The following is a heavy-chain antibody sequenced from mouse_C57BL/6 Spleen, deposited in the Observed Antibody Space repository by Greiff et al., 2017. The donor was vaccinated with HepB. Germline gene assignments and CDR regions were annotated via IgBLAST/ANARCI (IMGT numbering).Heavy chain of an antibody. CDR3: ARNYGNLAWFAY. J-gene: IGHJ3*01. CDR1: GYTFTSYW. Sequence: QVQLQQPGAELVKPGASVKMSCKASGYTFTSYWITWVKQRPGQGLEWIGDIYPGSGSTNYNEKFKSKATLTVDTSSSTAYMQLSSLTSEDSAVYYCARNYGNLAWFAYWGQGTLVTVSA. V-gene: IGHV1-55*01. D-gene: IGHD2-1*01. CDR2: IYPGSGST.